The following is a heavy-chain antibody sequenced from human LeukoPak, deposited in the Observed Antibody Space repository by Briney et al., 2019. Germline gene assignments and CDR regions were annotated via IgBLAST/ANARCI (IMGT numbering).Heavy chain of an antibody. D-gene: IGHD3-10*01. V-gene: IGHV1-18*01. CDR3: ARDYYGSGSYYSNKRYYAY. CDR2: ISAYNGNT. CDR1: GYTFTSYG. J-gene: IGHJ4*02. Sequence: ASVKVSCKASGYTFTSYGISWVRQAPGQGLEWMGWISAYNGNTNYAQKLQGRVTMTTDTPTSTAYMELRSLRSDDTAVYYCARDYYGSGSYYSNKRYYAYWGQGTLVTVSS.